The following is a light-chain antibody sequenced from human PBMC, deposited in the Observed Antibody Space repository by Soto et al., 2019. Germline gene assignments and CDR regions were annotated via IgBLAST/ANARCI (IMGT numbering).Light chain of an antibody. CDR1: SSDVGGYNY. V-gene: IGLV2-14*01. CDR3: SSYTSSSTPCV. J-gene: IGLJ1*01. CDR2: EVS. Sequence: QSALTQPASVSGSPGQSITISCTGTSSDVGGYNYVSWYQQHPGKAPKLMIYEVSNRPSGVSNRFSGSKSGNTASLTISGRQAEDEADYYCSSYTSSSTPCVFGTGTKLTVL.